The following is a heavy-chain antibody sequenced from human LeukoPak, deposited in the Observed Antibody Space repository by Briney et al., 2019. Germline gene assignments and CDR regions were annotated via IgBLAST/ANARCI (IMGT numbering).Heavy chain of an antibody. CDR2: IYYSGST. CDR3: ARHQRLLSWFDP. Sequence: SETLSLTCTVSGGSISSSSYYWGWIRQPPGKGLEWIGSIYYSGSTYYNPSLKSRVTISVDTSKNQFSLKLSSVTAADTAVYYCARHQRLLSWFDPWGQGTLVTVSS. CDR1: GGSISSSSYY. D-gene: IGHD2-15*01. V-gene: IGHV4-39*01. J-gene: IGHJ5*02.